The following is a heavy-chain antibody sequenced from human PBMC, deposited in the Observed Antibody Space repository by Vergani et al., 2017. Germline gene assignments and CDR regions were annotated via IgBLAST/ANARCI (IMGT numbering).Heavy chain of an antibody. D-gene: IGHD3-10*01. CDR1: GSSISSGSYY. V-gene: IGHV4-61*02. CDR3: ARVEGSWSNNWFDP. Sequence: QVQLQESGPGLVKPSQTLSLTCTVSGSSISSGSYYWSWIRQPAGKGLEWIGRIYTSGSTNYNPSLNSRVTMSVDTSKNQFSLTLGSVTAADTAVYYCARVEGSWSNNWFDPWGQGTLVTVSS. CDR2: IYTSGST. J-gene: IGHJ5*02.